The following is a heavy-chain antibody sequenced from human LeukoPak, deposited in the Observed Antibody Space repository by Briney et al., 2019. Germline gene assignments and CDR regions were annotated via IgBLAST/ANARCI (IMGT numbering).Heavy chain of an antibody. Sequence: SVKVSCKASGGTFSSYAISWVRQAPGQGLEWMGRIIPIFGIANYAQKFQGRVTITADKSTSTAYMELSGLRSEDTAVYYCARDISSLPSWGQGTLVTVSS. D-gene: IGHD3-10*01. CDR2: IIPIFGIA. CDR1: GGTFSSYA. J-gene: IGHJ5*02. CDR3: ARDISSLPS. V-gene: IGHV1-69*04.